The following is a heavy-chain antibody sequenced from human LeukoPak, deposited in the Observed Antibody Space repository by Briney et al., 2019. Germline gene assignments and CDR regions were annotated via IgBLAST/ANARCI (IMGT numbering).Heavy chain of an antibody. J-gene: IGHJ3*02. D-gene: IGHD4-17*01. CDR1: GFTFSSYA. CDR2: ISGSGGST. Sequence: GGSLRLSCAASGFTFSSYAMSWVRQAPGKGLEWVSAISGSGGSTYYADSVKGRFTISRDNSKNTLYLQMNSLRAEDTAVYYCAKTPSPPETTVTTGLDAFDIWGQGTMVTVSS. V-gene: IGHV3-23*01. CDR3: AKTPSPPETTVTTGLDAFDI.